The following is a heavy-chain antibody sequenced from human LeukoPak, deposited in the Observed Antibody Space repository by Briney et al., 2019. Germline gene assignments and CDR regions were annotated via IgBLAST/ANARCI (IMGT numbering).Heavy chain of an antibody. V-gene: IGHV4-39*07. D-gene: IGHD3-22*01. CDR3: ARDGYDSSRSFDY. CDR1: GGSISSSSYY. J-gene: IGHJ4*02. CDR2: IYYSGST. Sequence: PSETLSLTCTVSGGSISSSSYYWGWIRQPPGKGLEWIGSIYYSGSTYYNPSLKSRVTISVDTSKNQFSLKLSPVTAADTAVYYCARDGYDSSRSFDYWGQGTLVTVSS.